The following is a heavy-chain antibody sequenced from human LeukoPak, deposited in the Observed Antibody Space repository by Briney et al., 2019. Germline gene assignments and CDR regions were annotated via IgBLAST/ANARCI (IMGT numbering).Heavy chain of an antibody. CDR3: ARDQPYDFWSGHIIGAFDM. D-gene: IGHD3-3*01. J-gene: IGHJ3*02. Sequence: GGSLRLSCAASGFTFSSHAMHWVRQAPGKGLEWVAVISYDRSDKYYADSVKGRFTVSRDNSKNTMYLQMNSLRGDDTAVYYCARDQPYDFWSGHIIGAFDMWGQGTMVTVSS. V-gene: IGHV3-30*04. CDR1: GFTFSSHA. CDR2: ISYDRSDK.